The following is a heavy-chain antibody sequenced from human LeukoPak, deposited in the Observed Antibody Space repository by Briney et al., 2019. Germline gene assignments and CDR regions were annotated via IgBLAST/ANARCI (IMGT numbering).Heavy chain of an antibody. CDR2: IFSSGST. Sequence: PSETLSLTCTVYGGSIGRYYWNWIRQSPGQGLEWVGYIFSSGSTNHNPSLLSRVTISLDTSRNQFSLKLSSVTAADTAVYYCARDWGYSSGWSDGLDIWGQGTMVTVSS. J-gene: IGHJ3*02. D-gene: IGHD6-19*01. CDR3: ARDWGYSSGWSDGLDI. CDR1: GGSIGRYY. V-gene: IGHV4-59*01.